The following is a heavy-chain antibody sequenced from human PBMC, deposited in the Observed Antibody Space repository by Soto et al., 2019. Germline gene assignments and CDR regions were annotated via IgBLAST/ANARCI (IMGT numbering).Heavy chain of an antibody. Sequence: GGSLRLSCAASGFSFSDHFMDWVRQAPGKGLQWVGRIQTKRQTYVTEYAASLEGRFSISRDDSKNSLYLQVNRLKTEDTAVYFCACIRGTFDYWGQGTLVTAPQ. CDR1: GFSFSDHF. CDR2: IQTKRQTYVT. CDR3: ACIRGTFDY. V-gene: IGHV3-72*01. D-gene: IGHD2-8*01. J-gene: IGHJ4*02.